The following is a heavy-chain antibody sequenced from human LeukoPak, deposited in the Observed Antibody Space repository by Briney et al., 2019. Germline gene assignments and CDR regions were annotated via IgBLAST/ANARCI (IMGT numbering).Heavy chain of an antibody. D-gene: IGHD1-26*01. CDR1: GGSISSYY. Sequence: SETLSLTCTVSGGSISSYYWSWIRQPAGKGLEWIGRIYTSGSTNYNASLKSRVSMSVDTSKNQFSLKLSSVTAADTAVFYCARENSGNYREFDYWGQGTLVTVPS. CDR2: IYTSGST. V-gene: IGHV4-4*07. J-gene: IGHJ4*02. CDR3: ARENSGNYREFDY.